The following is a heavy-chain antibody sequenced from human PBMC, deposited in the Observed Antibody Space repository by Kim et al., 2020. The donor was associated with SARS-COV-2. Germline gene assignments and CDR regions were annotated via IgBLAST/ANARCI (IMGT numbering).Heavy chain of an antibody. V-gene: IGHV1-46*01. CDR3: ARDPSTGTYYFDY. J-gene: IGHJ4*02. Sequence: AQKSQGRVTMTRDTSTSTVYMELSSLRSEDTAVYYCARDPSTGTYYFDYWGQGTLVTVSS. D-gene: IGHD2-8*02.